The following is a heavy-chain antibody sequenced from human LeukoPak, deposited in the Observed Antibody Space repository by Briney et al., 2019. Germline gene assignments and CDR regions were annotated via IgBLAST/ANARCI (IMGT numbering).Heavy chain of an antibody. D-gene: IGHD3-10*01. Sequence: ASVKVSCKASGYTFTGYYMHWVRQAPGQGLEWMGWINPNSGGTNYAQKFQGWVTMTRDTSISTAYMELSRLRSDDTAVYYCAREGRGSGSNYTFWFDPWGQGTLVTVSS. J-gene: IGHJ5*02. CDR3: AREGRGSGSNYTFWFDP. CDR2: INPNSGGT. CDR1: GYTFTGYY. V-gene: IGHV1-2*04.